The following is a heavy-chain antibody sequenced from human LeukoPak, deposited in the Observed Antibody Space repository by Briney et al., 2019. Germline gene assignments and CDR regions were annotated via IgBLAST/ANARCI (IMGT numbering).Heavy chain of an antibody. CDR2: INHSGST. CDR3: ARGDENGGNSVGY. D-gene: IGHD2-21*02. Sequence: SETLSLTCAVYGGSFSGYYWSWIRQPPGKGLEWIGEINHSGSTNYNPSLKSRVTISVDTSKNQFSLKLSSVTAADTAVYYCARGDENGGNSVGYWGQGTLVTVSS. J-gene: IGHJ4*02. V-gene: IGHV4-34*01. CDR1: GGSFSGYY.